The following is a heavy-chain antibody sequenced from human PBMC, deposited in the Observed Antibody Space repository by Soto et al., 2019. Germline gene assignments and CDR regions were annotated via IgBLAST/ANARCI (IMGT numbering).Heavy chain of an antibody. J-gene: IGHJ6*03. CDR2: ISGSGGST. V-gene: IGHV3-23*01. Sequence: HPGGSLRLSCAASGFTFSSYAMSWVRQAPGKGLEWVSAISGSGGSTYYADSVKGRFTISRDNSKNTLYLQMNSLRAEDTAVYYCAKDGFSDSDLYYMDVWGKGTTVTVSS. D-gene: IGHD3-22*01. CDR3: AKDGFSDSDLYYMDV. CDR1: GFTFSSYA.